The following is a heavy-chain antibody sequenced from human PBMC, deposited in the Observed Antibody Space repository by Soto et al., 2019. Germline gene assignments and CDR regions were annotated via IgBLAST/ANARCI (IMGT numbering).Heavy chain of an antibody. CDR2: INAGNGNT. CDR1: GYTFTSYA. D-gene: IGHD2-2*01. CDR3: ARGYCSSTSCYVYYYGMDV. Sequence: QVQLVQSGAEVKKPGASVKVSCKASGYTFTSYAMHWVRQAPGQRLEWMGWINAGNGNTKYSQKFQGRVTITRDTSASTAYMELSSLRSEDTAVYYCARGYCSSTSCYVYYYGMDVWGQGTTVTVSS. V-gene: IGHV1-3*01. J-gene: IGHJ6*02.